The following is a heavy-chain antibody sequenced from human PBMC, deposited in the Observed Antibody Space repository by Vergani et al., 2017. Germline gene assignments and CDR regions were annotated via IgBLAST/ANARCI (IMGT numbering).Heavy chain of an antibody. CDR2: IYYSGST. Sequence: QLQLQESGPGLVKPSETLSLTCTVSGGSISSSSYYWGWIRQPPGKGLEWIGSIYYSGSTYYNPSLKSRVTISVDTSKNQFSLKLSSVTAADTAVYYCAGYIGSTYYFDYWGQGTLVTVSS. D-gene: IGHD1-26*01. CDR3: AGYIGSTYYFDY. V-gene: IGHV4-39*01. J-gene: IGHJ4*02. CDR1: GGSISSSSYY.